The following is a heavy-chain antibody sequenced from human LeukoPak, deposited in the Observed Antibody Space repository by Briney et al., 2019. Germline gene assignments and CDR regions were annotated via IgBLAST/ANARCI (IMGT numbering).Heavy chain of an antibody. CDR2: ISGSGDRI. CDR1: GFTFSSYA. J-gene: IGHJ4*02. Sequence: GGSLRLSCAVSGFTFSSYAMTWVRQAPGKGLEWVSVISGSGDRIYYADSVKGRFTISRDNSKNTLFLQMNSLRAEDTAVYYCARGDGKGSPYFDYWGQGTLVTVSS. D-gene: IGHD2-15*01. CDR3: ARGDGKGSPYFDY. V-gene: IGHV3-23*01.